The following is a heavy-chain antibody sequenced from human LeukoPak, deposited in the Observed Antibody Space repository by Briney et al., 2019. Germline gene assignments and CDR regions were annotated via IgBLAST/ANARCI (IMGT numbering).Heavy chain of an antibody. CDR2: INSDGSST. CDR1: GFTFSSSW. D-gene: IGHD2-15*01. Sequence: GGSLRLSCAASGFTFSSSWMHWVRQAPEKGLVWVSRINSDGSSTSYADSVKGRFTISRDNSKNTLYLQMNSLRAEDTAVYYCAKVRLYCSGGSSCYYHPFDYWGQGTLVTVSS. CDR3: AKVRLYCSGGSSCYYHPFDY. V-gene: IGHV3-74*01. J-gene: IGHJ4*02.